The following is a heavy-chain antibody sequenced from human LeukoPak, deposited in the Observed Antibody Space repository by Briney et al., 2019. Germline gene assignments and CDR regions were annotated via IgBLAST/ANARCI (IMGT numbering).Heavy chain of an antibody. CDR1: GVSFSDFY. CDR3: ARGQYGSGGSYRGWVY. J-gene: IGHJ4*02. CDR2: INQSGAT. V-gene: IGHV4-34*01. D-gene: IGHD3-22*01. Sequence: SETLSLTCAVYGVSFSDFYWSWIRQVPGKGLEWIAEINQSGATNYNPSLESRVTILQETSKNQLSLQLTSVSATDTAIYYCARGQYGSGGSYRGWVYWAQGTLVTVSS.